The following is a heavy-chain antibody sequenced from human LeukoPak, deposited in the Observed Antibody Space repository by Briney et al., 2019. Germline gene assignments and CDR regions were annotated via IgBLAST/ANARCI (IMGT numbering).Heavy chain of an antibody. CDR1: GGSISSSSYY. J-gene: IGHJ5*02. Sequence: SETLSLTCTVSGGSISSSSYYWGWIRQPPGKGLEWIGEINHSGSTNYNPSLKSRVTISVDTSKNQFSLKLSSVTAADTAVYYCARSPRWLVSTDWFDPWGQGTLVTVSS. CDR3: ARSPRWLVSTDWFDP. V-gene: IGHV4-39*07. CDR2: INHSGST. D-gene: IGHD6-19*01.